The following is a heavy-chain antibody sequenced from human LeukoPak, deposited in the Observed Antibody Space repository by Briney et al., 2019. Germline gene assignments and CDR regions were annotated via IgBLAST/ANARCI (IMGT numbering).Heavy chain of an antibody. V-gene: IGHV3-30*14. D-gene: IGHD3-22*01. J-gene: IGHJ4*02. CDR2: ISYDGSNK. CDR1: GFTFSSYA. CDR3: ARGDSSGYYSHY. Sequence: SGGSLRLSCAASGFTFSSYAMHWVRQAPGKGLEWVAVISYDGSNKYYADSVKGRFTISRDNSKNTLYLQMGSLRAEDMAVYYCARGDSSGYYSHYWGQGTLVTVSS.